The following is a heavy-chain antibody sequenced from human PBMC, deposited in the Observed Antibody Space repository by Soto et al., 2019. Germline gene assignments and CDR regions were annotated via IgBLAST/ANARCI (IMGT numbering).Heavy chain of an antibody. CDR1: GGSFSGYY. CDR2: INHSGST. D-gene: IGHD2-15*01. Sequence: SETLSLTCAVSGGSFSGYYWSWIRQPPGKGLEWIGEINHSGSTNYNPSLKSRVTISVDTSKNQFSPKLSSVTAADTAVYYCARQIKDIVVVVAATHSAFDIWGQGTMVTVSS. J-gene: IGHJ3*02. CDR3: ARQIKDIVVVVAATHSAFDI. V-gene: IGHV4-34*01.